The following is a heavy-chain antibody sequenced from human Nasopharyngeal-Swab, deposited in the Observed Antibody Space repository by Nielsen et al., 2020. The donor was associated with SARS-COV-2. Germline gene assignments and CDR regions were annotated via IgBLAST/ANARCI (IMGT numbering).Heavy chain of an antibody. CDR3: AKIGGSGWYVDAFDI. V-gene: IGHV3-9*01. J-gene: IGHJ3*02. CDR2: ISWNSGSI. D-gene: IGHD6-19*01. Sequence: GGSLRLSCAASGFTFDDYAMHWVRQAPGKGLEWVPGISWNSGSIGYADSVKGRFTISRDNAKNSLYLQMNSLRAEDTALYYCAKIGGSGWYVDAFDIWGQGTMVTVSS. CDR1: GFTFDDYA.